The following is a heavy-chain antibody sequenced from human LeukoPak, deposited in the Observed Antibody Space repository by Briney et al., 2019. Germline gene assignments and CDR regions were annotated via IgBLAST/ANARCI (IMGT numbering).Heavy chain of an antibody. Sequence: SETLSLTCSVSGGSFSSSSYYWGWIRQPPGKGLEWIGSISYSRSTFYNPSLKSRVTISLDTSKNQFSLKLSSVTAADTAVYYCATGGVGDYYFDYWGQGTLVTVSS. J-gene: IGHJ4*02. CDR2: ISYSRST. CDR3: ATGGVGDYYFDY. D-gene: IGHD4-17*01. CDR1: GGSFSSSSYY. V-gene: IGHV4-39*07.